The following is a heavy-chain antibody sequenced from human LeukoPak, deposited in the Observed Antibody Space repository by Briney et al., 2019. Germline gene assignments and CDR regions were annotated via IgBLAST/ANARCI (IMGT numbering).Heavy chain of an antibody. J-gene: IGHJ4*02. V-gene: IGHV3-15*01. CDR2: IKSKTDGGTT. CDR1: GFTFSNAW. D-gene: IGHD3-9*01. Sequence: GGSLRLSCAASGFTFSNAWMTWVRQAPGKGLDWVGVIKSKTDGGTTDYAAPVKGRFTISRDDSKNTLYLQMNSLKTEDTAVYYCTTDLKRYFDWLPFDYWGQGTLVTVSS. CDR3: TTDLKRYFDWLPFDY.